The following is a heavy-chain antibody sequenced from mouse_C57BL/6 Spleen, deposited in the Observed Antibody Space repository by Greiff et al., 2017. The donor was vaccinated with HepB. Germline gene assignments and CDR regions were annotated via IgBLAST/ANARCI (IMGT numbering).Heavy chain of an antibody. CDR3: ASVYYGSSYYFDY. D-gene: IGHD1-1*01. CDR2: IDPSDSYT. V-gene: IGHV1-69*01. CDR1: GYTFTSYW. Sequence: QVQLQQPGAELVMPGASVKLSCKASGYTFTSYWMHWVKQRPGQGLEWIGEIDPSDSYTNYNQKFKGKSTLTVDKSASTAYMQLSSLTSEDSAVYYCASVYYGSSYYFDYWGQGTTLTVSS. J-gene: IGHJ2*01.